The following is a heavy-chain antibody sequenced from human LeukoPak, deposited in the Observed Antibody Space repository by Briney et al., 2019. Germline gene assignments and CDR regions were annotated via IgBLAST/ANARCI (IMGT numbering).Heavy chain of an antibody. CDR3: AKIYYYDSSGYYYRSFYFDY. D-gene: IGHD3-22*01. CDR2: ISGGGGNT. V-gene: IGHV3-23*01. Sequence: GGSLRLSCAASGFTFSNFAVSWVRQAPGKGLEWVSGISGGGGNTYYADSVKGRFTISRDNSKNTLYLQMNSLRAEDTAVYYCAKIYYYDSSGYYYRSFYFDYWGQGTLVTVSS. CDR1: GFTFSNFA. J-gene: IGHJ4*02.